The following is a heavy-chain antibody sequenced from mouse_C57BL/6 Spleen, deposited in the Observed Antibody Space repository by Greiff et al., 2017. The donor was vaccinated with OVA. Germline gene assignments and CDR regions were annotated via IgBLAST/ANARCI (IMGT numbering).Heavy chain of an antibody. V-gene: IGHV10-1*01. CDR3: VSQGDGYPYYYAMDY. D-gene: IGHD2-3*01. CDR1: GFSFNTYA. CDR2: IRSKSNNYAT. Sequence: EVQLVESGGGLVQPKGSLKLSCAASGFSFNTYAMNWVRQAPGKGLEWVARIRSKSNNYATYYADSVKDRFTISRDDSESMLYLQMNNLKTEDTAMYYCVSQGDGYPYYYAMDYWGQGTSVTVSS. J-gene: IGHJ4*01.